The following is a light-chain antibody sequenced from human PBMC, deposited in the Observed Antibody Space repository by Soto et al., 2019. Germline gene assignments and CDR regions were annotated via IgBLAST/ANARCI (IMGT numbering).Light chain of an antibody. Sequence: QTVVTQEASLTVSPGGTVTLTCASSTGAVTSGYYPNWFQQKPGQAPRALISSTSNKQSWTPARFSGSLLGDKAALTLSGVQPEDEAEYYCLLYNGGAWVFGGGTKVTVL. CDR2: STS. V-gene: IGLV7-43*01. CDR3: LLYNGGAWV. J-gene: IGLJ3*02. CDR1: TGAVTSGYY.